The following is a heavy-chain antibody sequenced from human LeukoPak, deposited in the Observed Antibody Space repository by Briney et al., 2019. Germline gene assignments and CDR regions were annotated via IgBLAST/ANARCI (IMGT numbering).Heavy chain of an antibody. CDR3: ARSLGYCSSTSCYEFDY. CDR1: GFTFSDYY. J-gene: IGHJ4*02. D-gene: IGHD2-2*01. V-gene: IGHV3-11*01. Sequence: KPGGSLRLSCAASGFTFSDYYMSWIRQAPGKGLEWVSYISSSGSTIYYADSVKGRFTISRDNAKNSLYLQMNSLRAEDTAVYYCARSLGYCSSTSCYEFDYWGQGTRVTVSS. CDR2: ISSSGSTI.